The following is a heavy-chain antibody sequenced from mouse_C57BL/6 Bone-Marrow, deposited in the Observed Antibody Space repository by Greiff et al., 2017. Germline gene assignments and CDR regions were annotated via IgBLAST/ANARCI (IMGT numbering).Heavy chain of an antibody. V-gene: IGHV5-6*01. CDR2: ISSGGSYT. CDR1: GFTFSSYG. CDR3: ARQCYYGGRSLDD. J-gene: IGHJ2*01. Sequence: EVQLVESGGDLVKPGGSLKLSCAASGFTFSSYGMSWVRQTPDKRLEWVATISSGGSYTYYPDSVKGRFTISRDNAKNTLYLQMSSLKSEDTAMYYCARQCYYGGRSLDDWGQGTTLTVSS. D-gene: IGHD1-1*01.